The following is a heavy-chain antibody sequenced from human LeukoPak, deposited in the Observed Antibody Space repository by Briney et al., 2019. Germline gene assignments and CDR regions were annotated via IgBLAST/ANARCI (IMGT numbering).Heavy chain of an antibody. Sequence: PSGTLSLTCSVSGASITNSDWWTWVRQPPGEGLEWIGEIYHGGTTKYNPSLKSRATISVDKSKNQFSLKLSSVSAADTAVYYCARVRCSEGKCNFYDYWGQGTLVTVSS. CDR1: GASITNSDW. CDR3: ARVRCSEGKCNFYDY. V-gene: IGHV4-4*02. CDR2: IYHGGTT. J-gene: IGHJ4*02. D-gene: IGHD2-15*01.